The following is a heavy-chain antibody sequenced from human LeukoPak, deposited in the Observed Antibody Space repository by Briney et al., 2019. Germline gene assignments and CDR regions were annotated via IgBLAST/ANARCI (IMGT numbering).Heavy chain of an antibody. J-gene: IGHJ5*02. D-gene: IGHD4-17*01. CDR3: ARECTVTTVGGSFDWFDP. V-gene: IGHV4-30-4*08. CDR2: IYYSGST. CDR1: GGTISSGDYY. Sequence: SQTLSLTCTVSGGTISSGDYYWSWIRQPPGKGLEWIGYIYYSGSTYYNPSLKSRVTISVDTSKNQFSLKLSSVTAADTAVYYCARECTVTTVGGSFDWFDPWGQGTLVTVSS.